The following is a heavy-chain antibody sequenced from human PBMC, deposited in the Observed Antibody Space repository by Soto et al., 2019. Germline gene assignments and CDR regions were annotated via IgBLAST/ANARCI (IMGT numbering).Heavy chain of an antibody. CDR1: GFTFSSYA. V-gene: IGHV3-23*01. D-gene: IGHD3-22*01. CDR3: AKDFGYYDSRGYPEG. J-gene: IGHJ4*02. Sequence: EVPLLESGGGLVQPGGSLRLSCAASGFTFSSYAMSWVRQAPGKGLEWVAAISGSGGSTYYADSVKGRFTITRDNSKNTVYLEMSSLRAEDTDVYYCAKDFGYYDSRGYPEGWGQGTLVTFSS. CDR2: ISGSGGST.